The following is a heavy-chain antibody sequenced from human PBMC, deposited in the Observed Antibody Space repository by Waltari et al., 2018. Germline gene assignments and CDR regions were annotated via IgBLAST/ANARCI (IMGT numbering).Heavy chain of an antibody. CDR3: ARGTAAAGTTPPDY. CDR1: GYSISSGY. Sequence: QVQLQESGPGLVKPSETLSLTCAVSGYSISSGYYWGWIRQAPGKGLEWVAVISYDGSNKYYADSVKGRFTISRDNSKNTLYLQMNSLRAEDTAVYYCARGTAAAGTTPPDYWGQGTLVTVSS. D-gene: IGHD6-13*01. CDR2: ISYDGSNK. V-gene: IGHV3-30-3*01. J-gene: IGHJ4*02.